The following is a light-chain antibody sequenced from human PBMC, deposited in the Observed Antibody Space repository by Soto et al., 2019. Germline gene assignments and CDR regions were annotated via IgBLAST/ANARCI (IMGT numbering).Light chain of an antibody. J-gene: IGKJ1*01. CDR1: QSISSR. V-gene: IGKV1-5*03. CDR2: KAS. Sequence: DIQMTQSPSTLSASVGDRVTITCRASQSISSRLAWYQQKPGKVPKLLIYKASSLESGVPSRFSGSGSGTEFTLTISTLQPDDFATYYCQQYNSYSGTFGQGTKVEIK. CDR3: QQYNSYSGT.